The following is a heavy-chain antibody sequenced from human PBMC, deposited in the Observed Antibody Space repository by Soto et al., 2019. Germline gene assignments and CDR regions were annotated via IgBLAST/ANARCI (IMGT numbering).Heavy chain of an antibody. Sequence: GGSLRLSCAASGFTFSSYAMTWVRQAPGKGLEWVSAISANGNSPYYADSVKGRFTISIDNSRNTLDLQMSSLRAEDTAVYYCAKCVWTGYSSSWYYFDYWGRGTLVTVSS. CDR1: GFTFSSYA. V-gene: IGHV3-23*01. D-gene: IGHD6-13*01. CDR2: ISANGNSP. J-gene: IGHJ4*02. CDR3: AKCVWTGYSSSWYYFDY.